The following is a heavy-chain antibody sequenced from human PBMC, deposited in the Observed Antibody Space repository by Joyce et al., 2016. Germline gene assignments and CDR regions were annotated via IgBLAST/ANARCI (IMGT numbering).Heavy chain of an antibody. CDR2: ISGRGDST. V-gene: IGHV3-23*01. CDR1: GFNFDSYA. D-gene: IGHD3-22*01. Sequence: EVQLLESGGGLAQPGGSLRLSCAASGFNFDSYAMSWVRQAPGKGLEWVSGISGRGDSTYYADSVKGRFTSSRDKSKNTVHLQMNSLRAEDTALYYCAKVGWGFYASSDYHETPFDFWGQGSLVAVSS. CDR3: AKVGWGFYASSDYHETPFDF. J-gene: IGHJ4*02.